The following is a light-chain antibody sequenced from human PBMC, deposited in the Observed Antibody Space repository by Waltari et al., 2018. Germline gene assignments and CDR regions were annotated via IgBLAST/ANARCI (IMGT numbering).Light chain of an antibody. V-gene: IGKV1-17*01. CDR1: QDIKNY. J-gene: IGKJ4*01. CDR2: ATS. Sequence: DIQMTQSPSSLSASAGDRNTITCRASQDIKNYLSWYQQRPGEPPKRLIYATSDLENGVPSRFNGGGSGTEFTLTISGLQPEDFATYYCFQYDTRPLTFGGGTRVEIK. CDR3: FQYDTRPLT.